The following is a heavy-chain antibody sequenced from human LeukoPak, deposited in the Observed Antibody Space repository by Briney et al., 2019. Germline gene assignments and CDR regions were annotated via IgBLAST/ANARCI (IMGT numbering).Heavy chain of an antibody. CDR2: INHSGST. D-gene: IGHD3-10*01. Sequence: SETLSLTCAVYGGSFSGYYWSWIRQPPGKGLEWIGEINHSGSTNYNPSLKSRVTISVDTSKNQFSLKLSSVTAADTAVCYCARRLVRGVIGGYFDYWGQGTLVTVSS. J-gene: IGHJ4*02. V-gene: IGHV4-34*01. CDR3: ARRLVRGVIGGYFDY. CDR1: GGSFSGYY.